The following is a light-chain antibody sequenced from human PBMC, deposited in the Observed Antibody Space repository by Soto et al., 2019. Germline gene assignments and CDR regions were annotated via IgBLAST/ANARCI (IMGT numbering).Light chain of an antibody. CDR3: NSYTSSSTPWL. J-gene: IGLJ3*02. CDR2: EDS. V-gene: IGLV2-14*01. CDR1: TSDVDGYNF. Sequence: QSALTQPASVSGSPGQSITISCTGTTSDVDGYNFVSWYQQHPGKAPQLMIYEDSHRPSGVSNRFSGSKSGNPASLTISGLQAEDEADYYCNSYTSSSTPWLFGGGTKLTVL.